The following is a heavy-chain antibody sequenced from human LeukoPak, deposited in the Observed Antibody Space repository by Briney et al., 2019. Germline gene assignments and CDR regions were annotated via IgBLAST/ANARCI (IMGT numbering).Heavy chain of an antibody. J-gene: IGHJ3*02. Sequence: SETLSLTCAVYGGPFSGYYWRWIRQPPGKGLEWIGYIYYSGSTYYNPSLKSRVTISVDTSKNQFSLKLSSVTAADTAVYYCARGYCSSTSCILPYDAFHIWGQGTMVTVSS. CDR3: ARGYCSSTSCILPYDAFHI. CDR1: GGPFSGYY. CDR2: IYYSGST. D-gene: IGHD2-2*01. V-gene: IGHV4-30-4*01.